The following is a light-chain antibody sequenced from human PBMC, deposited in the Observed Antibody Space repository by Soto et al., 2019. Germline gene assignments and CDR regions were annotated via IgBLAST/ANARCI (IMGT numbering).Light chain of an antibody. CDR1: QSVSSSY. CDR3: QQYGSSPQT. V-gene: IGKV3-20*01. Sequence: EIVLTQSPGTLSLSPGERATLSCRASQSVSSSYLAWYQQKPGQAPRLLIYGASSRATGIPDRFSASGSGTDLTLTISRLEPDDFAVYYCQQYGSSPQTFGQGTKLEIK. J-gene: IGKJ2*01. CDR2: GAS.